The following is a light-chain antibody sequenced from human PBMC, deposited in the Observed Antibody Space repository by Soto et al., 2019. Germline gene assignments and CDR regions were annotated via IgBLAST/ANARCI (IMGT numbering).Light chain of an antibody. CDR3: QQYNNWPLPFT. J-gene: IGKJ3*01. CDR1: QSVSSN. Sequence: EIVMTQSPATLSVSPGERATLSCRASQSVSSNLAWYQQKPGQAPRLLIYGASTRATGIPARFSGSGSGTEFTLTISSLQSEDFAVYYCQQYNNWPLPFTFGPGTKVVIK. V-gene: IGKV3-15*01. CDR2: GAS.